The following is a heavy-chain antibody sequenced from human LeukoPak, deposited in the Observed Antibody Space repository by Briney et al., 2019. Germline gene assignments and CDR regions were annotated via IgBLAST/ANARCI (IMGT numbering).Heavy chain of an antibody. CDR3: ARGGAFGVDRNDY. CDR1: GFTFSSYA. V-gene: IGHV3-23*01. D-gene: IGHD3-3*01. CDR2: ISGSGGST. Sequence: GGSLRLSCAASGFTFSSYAMSWVRQAPGKGLEWVSAISGSGGSTYYADSVKGRFTISRDNAKNSPFLQMSSLTAEDTAVYYCARGGAFGVDRNDYWGQGTLVTVSS. J-gene: IGHJ4*02.